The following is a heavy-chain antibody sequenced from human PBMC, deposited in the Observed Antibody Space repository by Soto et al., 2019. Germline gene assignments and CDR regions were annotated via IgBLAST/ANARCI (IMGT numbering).Heavy chain of an antibody. CDR2: IYYSGT. V-gene: IGHV4-59*01. J-gene: IGHJ3*02. CDR3: ARAYCHSDCYLGVFEI. CDR1: GGSISSYY. Sequence: SETLSLTCSVSGGSISSYYWSWIRQPPGKGLEWIAYIYYSGTSYNPSLKSRVSISLDTSKNQFSLKLGSVTAADTAVYYCARAYCHSDCYLGVFEIWGQGTMVTVSS. D-gene: IGHD2-21*02.